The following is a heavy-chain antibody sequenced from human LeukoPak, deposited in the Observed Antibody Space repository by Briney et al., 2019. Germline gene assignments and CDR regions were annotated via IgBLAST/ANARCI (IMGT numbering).Heavy chain of an antibody. CDR2: IYYSGST. J-gene: IGHJ4*02. D-gene: IGHD3-10*01. Sequence: SETLSLTCTVSGGSISSYYWNWIRQPPGKGLEWIGYIYYSGSTNYNPSLKSRVTISVDTSKNQFSLKLSSVTAADTAVYYCARPTTVRGVISRWGQGTLVTVSS. V-gene: IGHV4-59*01. CDR3: ARPTTVRGVISR. CDR1: GGSISSYY.